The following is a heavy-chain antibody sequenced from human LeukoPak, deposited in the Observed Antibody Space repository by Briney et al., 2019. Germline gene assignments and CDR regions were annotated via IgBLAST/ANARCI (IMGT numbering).Heavy chain of an antibody. Sequence: SETLSLTCTVSGGSISSGGLYWGWIRQHPGQGLEWIGYIYYSGSTYYNPSLKSRATISVDTSKNQFSLKLSSVTAADTAVYYCASGTAMLHYWGQGTLVTVSS. CDR1: GGSISSGGLY. J-gene: IGHJ4*02. CDR3: ASGTAMLHY. D-gene: IGHD1/OR15-1a*01. CDR2: IYYSGST. V-gene: IGHV4-31*03.